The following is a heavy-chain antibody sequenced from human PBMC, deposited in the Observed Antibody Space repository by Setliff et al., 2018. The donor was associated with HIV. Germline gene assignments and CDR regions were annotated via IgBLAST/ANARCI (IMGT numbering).Heavy chain of an antibody. CDR3: AKDGLRYFDWLSPTKYYFDY. V-gene: IGHV3-23*01. J-gene: IGHJ4*02. CDR1: GFTFSSYA. D-gene: IGHD3-9*01. CDR2: ISGSGGST. Sequence: GSLRLSCAASGFTFSSYAMSWVRQAPGKGLEWVSAISGSGGSTYYADSVKGRFTISRDNSKNTLYLQMNSLRAEDTAVYYCAKDGLRYFDWLSPTKYYFDYWGQGTLVTVSS.